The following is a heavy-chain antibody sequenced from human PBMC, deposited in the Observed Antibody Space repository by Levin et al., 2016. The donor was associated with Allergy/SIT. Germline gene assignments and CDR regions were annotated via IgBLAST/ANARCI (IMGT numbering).Heavy chain of an antibody. D-gene: IGHD3-9*01. CDR1: GGSISSYY. CDR2: IYYSGST. CDR3: ARVGYDILTGYPGDYFDY. J-gene: IGHJ4*02. V-gene: IGHV4-59*01. Sequence: GSLRLSCTVSGGSISSYYWSWIRQPPGKGLEWIGYIYYSGSTNYNPSLKSRVTISVDTSKNQFSLKLSSVTAADTAVYYCARVGYDILTGYPGDYFDYWGQGTLVTVSS.